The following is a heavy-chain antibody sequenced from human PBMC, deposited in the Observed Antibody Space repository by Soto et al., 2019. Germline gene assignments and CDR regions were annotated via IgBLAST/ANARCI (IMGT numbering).Heavy chain of an antibody. D-gene: IGHD6-19*01. Sequence: SVKVSCKASGGTFSSYAISWVRQAPGQGLEWMGGIIPIFGTANYAQKFQGRVTITADESTSTAYMELSSLRSEDTAVYYCAASRIAVAGTAFDIWGQGTMVTVSS. J-gene: IGHJ3*02. CDR3: AASRIAVAGTAFDI. CDR1: GGTFSSYA. V-gene: IGHV1-69*13. CDR2: IIPIFGTA.